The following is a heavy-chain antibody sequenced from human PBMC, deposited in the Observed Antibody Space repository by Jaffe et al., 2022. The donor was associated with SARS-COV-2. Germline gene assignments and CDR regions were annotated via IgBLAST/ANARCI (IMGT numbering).Heavy chain of an antibody. V-gene: IGHV3-15*01. CDR1: GFTFTDAW. Sequence: EVHLVEAGGGLVKPGGSLRLSCAASGFTFTDAWMTWVRQAPGKGLEWVGHIKCKTDGGTTEYAAPVKGRFTISRDESTKTLYLQMNSLKTEDTAVYYCTADPSSFGTVKFYYYAMDVWGPGTTVTVSS. CDR2: IKCKTDGGTT. J-gene: IGHJ6*02. CDR3: TADPSSFGTVKFYYYAMDV. D-gene: IGHD4-17*01.